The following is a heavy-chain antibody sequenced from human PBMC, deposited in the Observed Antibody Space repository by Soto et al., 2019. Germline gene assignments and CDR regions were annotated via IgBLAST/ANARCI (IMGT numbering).Heavy chain of an antibody. V-gene: IGHV3-7*05. Sequence: DVQLMESGGCLVQPGGSLRLSCAASGFTFSYYWMTWVRQAPGKGLEWVANIRGDGGEEHYVDSVKGRFSVSRDNAKGSLYLQMNSLRIEDTAVYYCARDATYRDSSFYYDVFYIWGQGPMVTVSS. D-gene: IGHD3-22*01. J-gene: IGHJ3*02. CDR1: GFTFSYYW. CDR3: ARDATYRDSSFYYDVFYI. CDR2: IRGDGGEE.